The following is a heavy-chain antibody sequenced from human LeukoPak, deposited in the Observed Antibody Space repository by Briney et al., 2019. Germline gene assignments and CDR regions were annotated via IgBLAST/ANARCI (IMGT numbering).Heavy chain of an antibody. Sequence: GGSLRLSCAASGFTFSSYWMHWVRQAPGKGVGWVSRINSDGSSTIYADSVKGRFTISRDNAKNTLYLQMNSLRAEDTAVYYCARTSGHFGYYFDYWGQGTLVTVSS. CDR1: GFTFSSYW. CDR3: ARTSGHFGYYFDY. D-gene: IGHD3-16*01. J-gene: IGHJ4*02. CDR2: INSDGSST. V-gene: IGHV3-74*01.